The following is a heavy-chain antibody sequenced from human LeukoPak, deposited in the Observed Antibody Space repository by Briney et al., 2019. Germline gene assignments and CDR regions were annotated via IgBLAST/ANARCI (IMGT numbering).Heavy chain of an antibody. CDR2: LYSDGNT. CDR3: ARGVEPLAANTLAY. J-gene: IGHJ4*02. V-gene: IGHV3-53*01. D-gene: IGHD1-14*01. CDR1: GFTVITND. Sequence: GGSLRLSCAASGFTVITNDMTWVRQAPGKGLEWVSVLYSDGNTKYADSVQGRFTISRDNSKYTLYLEMNSLSPDDTAVYYCARGVEPLAANTLAYWGQGTLVAVSS.